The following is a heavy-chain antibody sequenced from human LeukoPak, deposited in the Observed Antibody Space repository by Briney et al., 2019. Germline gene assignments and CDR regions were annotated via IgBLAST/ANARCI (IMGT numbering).Heavy chain of an antibody. CDR3: ARGRSKYSSSWFTSGYYYMDV. Sequence: GASVKVPCKASGYTFTSYDINWVRQATGQGLEWMGWMNPNSGNTGYAQKFQGRVTMTRNTSISTAYMELSSLRPEDTAVYYCARGRSKYSSSWFTSGYYYMDVWGKGTTVTVSS. J-gene: IGHJ6*03. D-gene: IGHD6-13*01. V-gene: IGHV1-8*01. CDR2: MNPNSGNT. CDR1: GYTFTSYD.